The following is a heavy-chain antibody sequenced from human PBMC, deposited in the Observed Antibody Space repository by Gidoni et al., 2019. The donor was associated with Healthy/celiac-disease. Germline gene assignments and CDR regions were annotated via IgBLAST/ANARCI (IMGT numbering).Heavy chain of an antibody. Sequence: QVQLVQSGAEVKKPGASVTVSCKASGSTFTGYYMHWVRQAPGQGLEWMGWNNPNSGGTNYAQKFQGWVTMTRDTSISTAYMELSRLRSDDTAVYYCAVAVAGTGNYYYYYGMDVWGQGTTVTVSS. D-gene: IGHD6-19*01. CDR2: NNPNSGGT. J-gene: IGHJ6*02. V-gene: IGHV1-2*04. CDR1: GSTFTGYY. CDR3: AVAVAGTGNYYYYYGMDV.